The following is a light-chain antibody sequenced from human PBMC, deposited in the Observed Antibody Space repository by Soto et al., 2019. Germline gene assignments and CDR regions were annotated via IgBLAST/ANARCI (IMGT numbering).Light chain of an antibody. CDR2: GAS. Sequence: IVMTQSPATLSVSPGERATLSCRASQSLSNNLAWYQQKPGQAPRLLIYGASTRATGIPARFSGSGSGTEFTLTIGSLQSEDFAVYYCQQYNNWPPWTFGQGTKVEIK. V-gene: IGKV3-15*01. CDR1: QSLSNN. J-gene: IGKJ1*01. CDR3: QQYNNWPPWT.